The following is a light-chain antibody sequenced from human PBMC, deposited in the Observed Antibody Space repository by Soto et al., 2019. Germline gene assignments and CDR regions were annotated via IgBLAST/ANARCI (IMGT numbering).Light chain of an antibody. Sequence: EIVMTQSPATLSVSQGGRATLSCRASQNIGNKLAWYQHKPGQAPRVLIYDTSTRAAGIPARFSGSGSETNFTLTIITLQSEDFAVYYCQQYNTWRSITFGQGTRL. V-gene: IGKV3-15*01. CDR2: DTS. CDR3: QQYNTWRSIT. J-gene: IGKJ5*01. CDR1: QNIGNK.